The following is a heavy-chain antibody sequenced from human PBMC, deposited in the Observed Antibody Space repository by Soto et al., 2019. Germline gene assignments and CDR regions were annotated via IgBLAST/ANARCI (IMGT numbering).Heavy chain of an antibody. Sequence: EVQLVESRGGLVQPGGSLRLSCAASGFTFSSYWMHWVRQAPGKGLVWVSRISGDGSSTTYADSVKGRFIISRDNAKNTVYLQMNSLRAEDTAVYYCTRPRYDGSGTPFDHWGQGTLVTVSS. CDR2: ISGDGSST. J-gene: IGHJ4*02. D-gene: IGHD3-22*01. CDR1: GFTFSSYW. CDR3: TRPRYDGSGTPFDH. V-gene: IGHV3-74*01.